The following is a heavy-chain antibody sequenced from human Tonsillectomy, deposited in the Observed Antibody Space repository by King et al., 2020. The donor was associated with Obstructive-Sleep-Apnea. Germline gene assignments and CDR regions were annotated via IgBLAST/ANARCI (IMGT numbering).Heavy chain of an antibody. Sequence: VQLVESGGGLVKPGGSLRLSCAASGFTSGFTFSQYNMNWVRQAPGKGLEWVSSISSSSSYIYYVDSVKGRVTISRDSAKNSVYLQMNSLRVEETAVDYCATDWLHYFDYWGQGTLVTVSS. D-gene: IGHD3-9*01. CDR3: ATDWLHYFDY. CDR2: ISSSSSYI. J-gene: IGHJ4*02. V-gene: IGHV3-21*01. CDR1: GFTFSQYN.